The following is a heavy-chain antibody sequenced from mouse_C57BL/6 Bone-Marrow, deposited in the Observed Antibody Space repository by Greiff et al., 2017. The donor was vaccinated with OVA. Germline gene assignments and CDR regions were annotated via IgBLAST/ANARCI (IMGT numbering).Heavy chain of an antibody. J-gene: IGHJ3*01. CDR2: IDPETGGT. CDR1: GYTFTDYE. CDR3: TRGIYYGTTGAY. V-gene: IGHV1-15*01. D-gene: IGHD2-1*01. Sequence: VKLMESGAELVRPGASVTLSCKASGYTFTDYEMHWVKQTPVHGLEWIGAIDPETGGTAYNQKFKGKAILTADKSSSTAYMELRSLTSEDSAVYYCTRGIYYGTTGAYWGQGTLVTVSA.